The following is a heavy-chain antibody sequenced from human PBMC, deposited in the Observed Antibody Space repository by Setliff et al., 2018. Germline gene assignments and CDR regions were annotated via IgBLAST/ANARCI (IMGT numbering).Heavy chain of an antibody. D-gene: IGHD7-27*01. Sequence: SETLSLTCTVSGDSISSRRSYWGWFRQPAGKGLEWIGQIYTSWSTNYNPSLKSRVTISLDTSKNQFSLKVHFVTAADTAVYYCARQVWDYYYMDVWGKGTTVTVSS. CDR1: GDSISSRRSY. J-gene: IGHJ6*03. V-gene: IGHV4-61*09. CDR2: IYTSWST. CDR3: ARQVWDYYYMDV.